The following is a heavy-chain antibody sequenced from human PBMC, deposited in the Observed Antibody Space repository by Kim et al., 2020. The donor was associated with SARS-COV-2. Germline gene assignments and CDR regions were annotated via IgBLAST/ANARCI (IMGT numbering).Heavy chain of an antibody. CDR2: ISYDGNKT. Sequence: GGSLRLSCAASEFSVSGFTFRDYNMHWVRQAPGKGLEWVAVISYDGNKTYYGDSVKGRFTISRDNSKNTLFLQMDSLRLEDTALYYCALMEDGGRFPLDYWGQGTLVRVSS. D-gene: IGHD4-17*01. J-gene: IGHJ4*02. CDR1: EFSVSGFTFRDYN. CDR3: ALMEDGGRFPLDY. V-gene: IGHV3-30*03.